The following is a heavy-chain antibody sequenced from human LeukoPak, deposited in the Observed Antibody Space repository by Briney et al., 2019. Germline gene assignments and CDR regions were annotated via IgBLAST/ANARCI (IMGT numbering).Heavy chain of an antibody. J-gene: IGHJ4*02. CDR2: ISSSSSYI. CDR1: GFTFSSYS. CDR3: ARDQVYNWNAVPFDY. V-gene: IGHV3-21*01. Sequence: GGSLRLSCAASGFTFSSYSMNWVRQAPGKGLEWVSSISSSSSYIYYADSVKGRFAISRDNAKNSLYLQMNSLRAEDTAVYYCARDQVYNWNAVPFDYWGQGTLVTVSS. D-gene: IGHD1-20*01.